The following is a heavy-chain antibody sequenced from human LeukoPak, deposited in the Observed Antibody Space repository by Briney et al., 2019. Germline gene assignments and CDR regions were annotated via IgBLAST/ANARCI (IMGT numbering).Heavy chain of an antibody. Sequence: PGGSLRLSCAASGFTVSNNYMSWVRQAPGKGLEWVSVLYSGGSTYYADSVKGRFTISRDNPKNTLYLQMNSLRAEDTAVYYCARHRGYCSSTSCYPYYFDYWGQGTLVTVSS. CDR3: ARHRGYCSSTSCYPYYFDY. CDR2: LYSGGST. CDR1: GFTVSNNY. V-gene: IGHV3-66*04. D-gene: IGHD2-2*01. J-gene: IGHJ4*02.